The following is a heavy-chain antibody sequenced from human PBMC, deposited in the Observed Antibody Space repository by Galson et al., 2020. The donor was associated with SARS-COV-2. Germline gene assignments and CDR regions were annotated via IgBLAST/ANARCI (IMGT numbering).Heavy chain of an antibody. CDR3: AKDRFSGYNFGYFDF. J-gene: IGHJ2*01. V-gene: IGHV3-9*01. D-gene: IGHD5-12*01. CDR1: GFTFDAHA. Sequence: GGSLILSCAASGFTFDAHAMHWVRQAPGKGPEWVSGISWDSGSIGYADSVKGRFTISRDNAKNSLYLHMNSLRAEDSALYYCAKDRFSGYNFGYFDFWGRGTLVSVAS. CDR2: ISWDSGSI.